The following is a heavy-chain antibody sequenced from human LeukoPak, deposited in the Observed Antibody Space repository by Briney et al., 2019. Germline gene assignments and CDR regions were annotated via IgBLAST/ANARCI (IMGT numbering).Heavy chain of an antibody. CDR3: ARDGCSGGSCCGIDY. CDR2: IWYDGSDK. Sequence: GGSLRLSCAASGFTFSSYGMHWVRQAPGKGLEWVAVIWYDGSDKYYADSVKGRFTISGDNSKNTLYLQMNSLRAEDTAVYYCARDGCSGGSCCGIDYWGQGTLVTVSS. CDR1: GFTFSSYG. V-gene: IGHV3-33*01. J-gene: IGHJ4*02. D-gene: IGHD2-15*01.